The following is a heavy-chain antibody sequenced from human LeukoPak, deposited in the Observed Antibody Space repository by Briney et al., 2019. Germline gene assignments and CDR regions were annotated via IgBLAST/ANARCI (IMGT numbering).Heavy chain of an antibody. CDR2: IKSKTDGGTT. Sequence: ETLSLTCTVSGGSISSYYWSWVRQAPGKGLEWVGRIKSKTDGGTTDYAAPVKGRFTISRDDSKNTLYLQMNSLKTEDTAVYYCTTDPLDLIAAAGLDRYWGQGTLVTVSS. J-gene: IGHJ4*02. V-gene: IGHV3-15*01. CDR1: GGSISSYY. CDR3: TTDPLDLIAAAGLDRY. D-gene: IGHD6-13*01.